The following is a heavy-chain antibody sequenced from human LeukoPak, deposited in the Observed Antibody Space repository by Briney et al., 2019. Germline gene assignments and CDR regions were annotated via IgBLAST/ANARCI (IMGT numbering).Heavy chain of an antibody. CDR3: ARDTSSSLCFDY. CDR1: GGSLSSGDYC. V-gene: IGHV4-30-4*08. CDR2: IYSCLST. Sequence: SETLSLTCTVSGGSLSSGDYCWSWIRQPPGKGLGWIEYIYSCLSTYDNPSLKSRVTLSVDTSKNQFSPKLSAVTAADTAMYYCARDTSSSLCFDYWGQGTLVTVSS. J-gene: IGHJ4*02. D-gene: IGHD6-13*01.